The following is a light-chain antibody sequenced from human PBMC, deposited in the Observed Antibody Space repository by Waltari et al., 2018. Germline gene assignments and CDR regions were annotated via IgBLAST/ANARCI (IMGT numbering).Light chain of an antibody. CDR2: CAS. CDR3: QQYYSTHQIT. J-gene: IGKJ5*01. CDR1: QSVLYSSNNKNY. Sequence: DIVMTQSPDSLAVSLGERATINCKSSQSVLYSSNNKNYLAWYQQKPGQPPKLLISCASTRESGVPDRFSGSGSGTDFTLTISSLQAEDVAVYYCQQYYSTHQITFGQGTRLEIK. V-gene: IGKV4-1*01.